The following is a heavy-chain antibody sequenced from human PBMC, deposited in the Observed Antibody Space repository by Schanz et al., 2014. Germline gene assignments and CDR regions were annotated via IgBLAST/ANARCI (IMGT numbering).Heavy chain of an antibody. CDR2: ISWNSYSL. CDR1: GFIFEDYA. J-gene: IGHJ4*02. Sequence: EVQLVESGGGLVQPGRSLRLSCAASGFIFEDYAMYWVRQAPGEGLEWVSGISWNSYSLLYADPVQGRFTISRDNAKNSLFLQMNSLRHDDPAFYYCARAPGANASPFYWDYWGQGSLVSVSS. CDR3: ARAPGANASPFYWDY. V-gene: IGHV3-9*01. D-gene: IGHD2-8*01.